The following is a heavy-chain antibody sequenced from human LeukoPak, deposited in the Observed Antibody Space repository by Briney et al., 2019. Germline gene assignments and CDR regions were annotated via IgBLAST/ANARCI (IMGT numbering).Heavy chain of an antibody. CDR3: ARGIAARRRTEMYYFDY. CDR2: IKSKTDGGTT. V-gene: IGHV3-15*01. J-gene: IGHJ4*02. CDR1: GFTFSNAW. Sequence: GGSLRLSCAASGFTFSNAWMSWVRQAPGKGLEWVGRIKSKTDGGTTDYAAPVKGRYTISRDDSKNTLYLQMNSLRAEDTAVYYCARGIAARRRTEMYYFDYWGQGTLVTVSS. D-gene: IGHD6-6*01.